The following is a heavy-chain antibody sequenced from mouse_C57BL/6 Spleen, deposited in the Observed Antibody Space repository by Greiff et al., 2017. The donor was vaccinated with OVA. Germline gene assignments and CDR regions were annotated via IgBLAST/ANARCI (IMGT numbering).Heavy chain of an antibody. V-gene: IGHV5-17*01. CDR3: SRGPYYCGCSYWYFGV. CDR1: GFTFSDYG. Sequence: EVHLVESGGGLVKPGGSLKLSCAASGFTFSDYGMHWVRQAPEKGLEWVAYISSGSSTIYYADTVKGRFTISRDNAKNTLFLQMTSLWSEDAAMFYCSRGPYYCGCSYWYFGVWGTGTTVTVSS. J-gene: IGHJ1*03. CDR2: ISSGSSTI. D-gene: IGHD1-1*01.